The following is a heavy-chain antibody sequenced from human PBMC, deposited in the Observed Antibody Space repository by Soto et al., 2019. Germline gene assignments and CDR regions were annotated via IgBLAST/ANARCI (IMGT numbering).Heavy chain of an antibody. J-gene: IGHJ5*02. CDR1: GYTFTSYG. D-gene: IGHD3-3*01. CDR3: AGDPGYYDFWSGYQRAIAP. V-gene: IGHV1-18*01. Sequence: ASVKVSCKASGYTFTSYGISWVRQAPGQGLEWMGWISAYNGNTNYAQKLQGRVTMTTDTSTSTAYMELRSLRSDDTAVYYCAGDPGYYDFWSGYQRAIAPWGQETLVIVSS. CDR2: ISAYNGNT.